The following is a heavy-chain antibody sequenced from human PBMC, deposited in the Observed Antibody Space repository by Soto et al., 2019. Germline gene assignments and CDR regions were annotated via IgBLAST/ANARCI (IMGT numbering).Heavy chain of an antibody. CDR2: ISGSGGST. D-gene: IGHD3-3*01. CDR1: GFTFSSYA. V-gene: IGHV3-23*01. Sequence: GGSLRLSCAASGFTFSSYAMSWVRQAPGKGLEWVSAISGSGGSTYYADSVKGRFTISRDNSKNTLYLQMNSLRAEDTAVYYCAKARAQYYDFWSGYPADYWGQGTLVTV. J-gene: IGHJ4*02. CDR3: AKARAQYYDFWSGYPADY.